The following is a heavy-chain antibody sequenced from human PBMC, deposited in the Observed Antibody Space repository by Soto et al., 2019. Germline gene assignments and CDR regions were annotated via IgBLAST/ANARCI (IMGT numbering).Heavy chain of an antibody. CDR2: ISSGGSTT. Sequence: PGGSLRLSCAASGFTFNTYSMNWVRQAPGKGLEWVSYISSGGSTTYYADSVKGRFTISRDNAKNSLYLQMNSLRDEDTAVYSCASDFWSGYYYDYWGLATLVTVSS. CDR3: ASDFWSGYYYDY. J-gene: IGHJ4*02. CDR1: GFTFNTYS. V-gene: IGHV3-48*02. D-gene: IGHD3-3*01.